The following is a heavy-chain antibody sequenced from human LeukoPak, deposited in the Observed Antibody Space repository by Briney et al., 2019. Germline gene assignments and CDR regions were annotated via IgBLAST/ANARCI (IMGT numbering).Heavy chain of an antibody. D-gene: IGHD3-3*01. CDR2: ISSSSSTI. J-gene: IGHJ4*02. CDR1: GFTFSSYS. Sequence: PGGSLRLSCAASGFTFSSYSMNWVRQAPGKGLEWVSYISSSSSTIYYADSVKGRFTISRDNAKNSLYLQMNSLRAEDTAVYYCARIGGTIFGVAEYYFDYWGQGTLVTVSS. V-gene: IGHV3-48*04. CDR3: ARIGGTIFGVAEYYFDY.